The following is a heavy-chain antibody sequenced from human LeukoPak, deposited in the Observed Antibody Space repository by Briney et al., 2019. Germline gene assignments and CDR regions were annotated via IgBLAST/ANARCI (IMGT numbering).Heavy chain of an antibody. CDR3: ASFTESGGYFDY. CDR2: ISGSGGTT. V-gene: IGHV3-23*01. J-gene: IGHJ4*02. Sequence: GGSLRLSCAVSGFTFSIYAMSWVRQAPGKGLEWVSVISGSGGTTNYADSVKGRFTISRDNSKSSLYLQMNSLRAEDTAVYYCASFTESGGYFDYWGQGTLVTVSS. CDR1: GFTFSIYA. D-gene: IGHD3-10*01.